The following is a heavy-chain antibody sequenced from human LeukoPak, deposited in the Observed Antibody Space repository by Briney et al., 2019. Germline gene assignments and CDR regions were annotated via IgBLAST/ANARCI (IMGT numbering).Heavy chain of an antibody. Sequence: SETLSLTCAVSGGSISSGGHSWSWIRQPPGKGLEWIGYIYHSGSTYYNPSLKSRVTISVDRSKNQFSLKLSSVTAADTAVYYCARSLALAAAGPLRNWGQGTLVTVSS. CDR3: ARSLALAAAGPLRN. D-gene: IGHD6-13*01. V-gene: IGHV4-30-2*01. CDR2: IYHSGST. J-gene: IGHJ4*02. CDR1: GGSISSGGHS.